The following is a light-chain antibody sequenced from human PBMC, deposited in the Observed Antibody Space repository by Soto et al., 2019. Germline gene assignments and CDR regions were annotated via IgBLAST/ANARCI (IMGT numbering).Light chain of an antibody. Sequence: QSVLTQPRSVSGSPGQSVTISCTGTSSDVGGYNYVSWYQQHPDKAPKLMIYDVSQRPSGVPNRFSGSKSDNTASLTISGLQAEDEADYYCCSYAGTYTWVFGGGTKVTVL. J-gene: IGLJ3*02. V-gene: IGLV2-11*01. CDR2: DVS. CDR1: SSDVGGYNY. CDR3: CSYAGTYTWV.